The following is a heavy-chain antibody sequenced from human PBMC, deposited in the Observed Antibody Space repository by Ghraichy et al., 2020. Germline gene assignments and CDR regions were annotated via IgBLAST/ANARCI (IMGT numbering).Heavy chain of an antibody. V-gene: IGHV1-46*01. CDR3: ARDPYGSGNYYKSSRYGMDV. Sequence: ASVKVSCKTSGYTFTSYYIHWVRQAPGQGLEWMGIINPSGGSTSYAQKFQGRVTMTRDTSTSTVYMELGSLRSEDTAVYYCARDPYGSGNYYKSSRYGMDVWGQGTTVTVSS. D-gene: IGHD3-10*01. CDR2: INPSGGST. J-gene: IGHJ6*02. CDR1: GYTFTSYY.